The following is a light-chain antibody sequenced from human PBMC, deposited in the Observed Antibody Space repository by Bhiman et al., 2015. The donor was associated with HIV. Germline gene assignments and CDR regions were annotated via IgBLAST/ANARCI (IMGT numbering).Light chain of an antibody. V-gene: IGLV3-1*01. Sequence: SYELTQPPSVSVSPGQTASITCSGDKLGDKYTFWYQQKPGQSPVLVIYQDYKRPSGIPERFSGSNSGNTATLTISGTRATDEADYYCQAWDSSTPFYVFGTGTKVTVL. CDR3: QAWDSSTPFYV. J-gene: IGLJ1*01. CDR1: KLGDKY. CDR2: QDY.